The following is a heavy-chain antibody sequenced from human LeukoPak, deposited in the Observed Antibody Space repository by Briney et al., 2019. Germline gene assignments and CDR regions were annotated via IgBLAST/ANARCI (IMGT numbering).Heavy chain of an antibody. CDR2: IYYSGSN. Sequence: PSETLSLTCTVSGGSISGYYWSWTRQPPGKGLEWIAYIYYSGSNNHNPSLKSRVTISVDTSKNQFSLKLSSVTATDTAVYYCARHRDYGSGWFGFDYWGQGALVTVSS. J-gene: IGHJ4*02. CDR3: ARHRDYGSGWFGFDY. V-gene: IGHV4-59*08. D-gene: IGHD6-19*01. CDR1: GGSISGYY.